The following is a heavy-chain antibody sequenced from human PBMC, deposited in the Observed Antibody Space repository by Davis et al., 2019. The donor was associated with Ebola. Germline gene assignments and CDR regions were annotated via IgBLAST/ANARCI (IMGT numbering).Heavy chain of an antibody. CDR1: GFTFSSYS. CDR3: ARERAAATYMDV. Sequence: GESLKIPCAASGFTFSSYSMNWVRQAPGKGLEWVSSISSSSSYIYYADSVKGRFTISRDNAKNSLYLQMNSLRAEDTAVYYCARERAAATYMDVWGKGTTVTVSS. J-gene: IGHJ6*03. CDR2: ISSSSSYI. D-gene: IGHD6-13*01. V-gene: IGHV3-21*01.